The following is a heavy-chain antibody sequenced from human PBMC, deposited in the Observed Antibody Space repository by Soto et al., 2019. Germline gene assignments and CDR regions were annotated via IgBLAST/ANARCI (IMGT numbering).Heavy chain of an antibody. Sequence: TSETLSLTCTVSGGSISSSSYYWGWIRQPPGKGLEWIGSIFYSGSTYYNPSLESRVTISIDTSKNQFSLKLSSVTAADTAVYYCVRPVNFYYYYMDVWGKGTTVTVSS. V-gene: IGHV4-39*01. CDR2: IFYSGST. J-gene: IGHJ6*03. CDR1: GGSISSSSYY. CDR3: VRPVNFYYYYMDV.